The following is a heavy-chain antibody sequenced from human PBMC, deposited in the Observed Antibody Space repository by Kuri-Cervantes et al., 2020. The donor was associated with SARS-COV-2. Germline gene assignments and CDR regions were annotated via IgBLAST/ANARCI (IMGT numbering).Heavy chain of an antibody. D-gene: IGHD4-11*01. Sequence: GSLRLSCAVSGYSISSGYYWGWIRQPPGKGLEWIGSIYHSGSTYYNPSLKSRVTISVDTSKNQFSLKLSSVTAADTAVYYCAREGLQGVGWFDPWGQGTLVTVSS. J-gene: IGHJ5*02. CDR2: IYHSGST. CDR3: AREGLQGVGWFDP. CDR1: GYSISSGYY. V-gene: IGHV4-38-2*02.